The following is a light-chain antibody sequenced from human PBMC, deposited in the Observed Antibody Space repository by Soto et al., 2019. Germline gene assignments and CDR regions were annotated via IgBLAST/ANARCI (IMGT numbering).Light chain of an antibody. CDR2: KVI. V-gene: IGLV2-14*01. CDR3: SSYTSGTTLVV. Sequence: QSALTQPASVSGSPGQSITISCTGTSRDIGTYNYVSWYQQQPGRAPKLIIYKVINRPSGVSDRFSGSKSGNTASLTISGLQAEDEADYYCSSYTSGTTLVVFGTGTRSPS. CDR1: SRDIGTYNY. J-gene: IGLJ1*01.